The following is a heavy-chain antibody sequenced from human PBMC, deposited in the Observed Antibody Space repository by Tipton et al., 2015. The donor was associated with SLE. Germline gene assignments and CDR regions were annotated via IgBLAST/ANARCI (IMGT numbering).Heavy chain of an antibody. V-gene: IGHV4-59*01. CDR2: IYYSGST. Sequence: PGLVKPSETLSLTCTVSGGPISSYYWSWIRQPPGKGLEWIGYIYYSGSTNYNPSLKSRVTISVDTSKNQFSLKLSSVTAADTAVYYCARWDYDSSGYYFDYWGQGTLVTVSS. CDR3: ARWDYDSSGYYFDY. CDR1: GGPISSYY. J-gene: IGHJ4*02. D-gene: IGHD3-22*01.